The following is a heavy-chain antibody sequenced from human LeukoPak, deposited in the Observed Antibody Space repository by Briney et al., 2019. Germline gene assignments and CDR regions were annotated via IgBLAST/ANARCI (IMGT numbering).Heavy chain of an antibody. D-gene: IGHD3-10*01. V-gene: IGHV3-7*01. J-gene: IGHJ4*02. CDR1: GFTFSSYW. Sequence: GGSLRLSCAASGFTFSSYWMSWVRQAPGKGLEWVANIKQDGSEKYYVDSVKGRFTISRDNAKNSLYLQMNSLRAEDTAVYYCARAPGRYYYGSGSYYFDYWGQGTLVTVSS. CDR2: IKQDGSEK. CDR3: ARAPGRYYYGSGSYYFDY.